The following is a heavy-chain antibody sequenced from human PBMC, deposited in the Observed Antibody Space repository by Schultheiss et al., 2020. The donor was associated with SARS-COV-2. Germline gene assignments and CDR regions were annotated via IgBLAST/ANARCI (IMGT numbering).Heavy chain of an antibody. CDR1: GYTFTDYY. V-gene: IGHV1-2*02. CDR2: INPNSGGT. D-gene: IGHD6-25*01. CDR3: ARERIPQRRPYYYYYMDV. J-gene: IGHJ6*03. Sequence: ASVKVSCKASGYTFTDYYMHWLRQAPGQGLDWMGWINPNSGGTNYAQKFQGRVTMTRDTSISTAYMELSRLRSDDTAVYYCARERIPQRRPYYYYYMDVWGKGTTVTVSS.